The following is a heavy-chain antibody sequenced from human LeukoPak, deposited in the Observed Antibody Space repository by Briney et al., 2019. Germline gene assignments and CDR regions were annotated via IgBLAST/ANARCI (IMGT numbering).Heavy chain of an antibody. D-gene: IGHD6-13*01. CDR1: GYTFTSYD. J-gene: IGHJ5*02. CDR3: ARGGLAAADFSWNWFDP. CDR2: MSPNIGNT. V-gene: IGHV1-8*01. Sequence: ASVKVSCKASGYTFTSYDNNWVRQATGQGLEWMGCMSPNIGNTGYAQKFQGRVTMTRNTSISTAYMELSSLRSEDTAVYYCARGGLAAADFSWNWFDPWGQGTLVTVSS.